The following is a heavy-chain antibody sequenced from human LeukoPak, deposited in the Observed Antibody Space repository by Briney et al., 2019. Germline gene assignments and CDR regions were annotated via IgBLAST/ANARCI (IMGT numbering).Heavy chain of an antibody. CDR3: ATRDCYYDSSGHDY. V-gene: IGHV1-2*02. CDR2: IIPNSGGT. D-gene: IGHD3-22*01. J-gene: IGHJ4*02. CDR1: GYTFTNYY. Sequence: ASVNVSCKASGYTFTNYYIHWVRQAPGQGLEWMGWIIPNSGGTNYAQKFQGRVTMTRDTSISTAYMELSRLRSDDTAVYYCATRDCYYDSSGHDYWGQGTLVTVSS.